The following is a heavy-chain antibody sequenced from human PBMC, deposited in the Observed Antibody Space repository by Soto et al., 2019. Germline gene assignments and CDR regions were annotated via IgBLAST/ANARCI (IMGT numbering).Heavy chain of an antibody. Sequence: SETLSLTCAVSGGSISSGGYSWSWIRQPPGKGLEWIGYIYHSGSTYYNPSLKSRVTISVDRSKNQFSLKLSSVTAADTAVYYCARGPPFLPWGKGTLVTVSS. CDR2: IYHSGST. J-gene: IGHJ5*02. D-gene: IGHD3-3*02. CDR3: ARGPPFLP. V-gene: IGHV4-30-2*01. CDR1: GGSISSGGYS.